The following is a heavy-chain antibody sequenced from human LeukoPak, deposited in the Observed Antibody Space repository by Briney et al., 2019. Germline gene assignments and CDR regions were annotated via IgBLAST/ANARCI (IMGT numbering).Heavy chain of an antibody. CDR3: AKDAELLWFGITDY. CDR1: GFTVSSNY. CDR2: IYSGGST. Sequence: GGSLRLSCAASGFTVSSNYMSWVRQAPGKGLEWVSVIYSGGSTYYADSVKGRFTISRDNSKNTLYLQMNSLRAEDTAVYYCAKDAELLWFGITDYWGQGTLVTVSS. V-gene: IGHV3-53*05. D-gene: IGHD3-10*01. J-gene: IGHJ4*02.